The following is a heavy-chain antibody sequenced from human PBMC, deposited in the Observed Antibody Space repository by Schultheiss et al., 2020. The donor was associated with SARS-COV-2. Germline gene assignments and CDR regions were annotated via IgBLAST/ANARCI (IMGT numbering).Heavy chain of an antibody. CDR2: IWYDGSNK. J-gene: IGHJ3*02. CDR3: ARDRVQFQVVDAFDI. CDR1: GFTFSSYA. V-gene: IGHV3-33*08. Sequence: GESLKISCAASGFTFSSYAMHWVRQAPGKGLEWVAVIWYDGSNKYYADSVKGRFTISRDNSKNTLYLQMNSLRAEDTAVYYCARDRVQFQVVDAFDIWGQGTMVTVSS. D-gene: IGHD2-15*01.